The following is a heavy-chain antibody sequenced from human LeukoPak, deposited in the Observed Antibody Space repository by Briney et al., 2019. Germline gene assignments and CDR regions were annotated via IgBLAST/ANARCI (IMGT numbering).Heavy chain of an antibody. CDR1: GFTFSSYS. CDR3: ARDPHIVVVPAAIGGWDYYYGMDV. V-gene: IGHV3-21*01. J-gene: IGHJ6*02. CDR2: ISSSSSYI. Sequence: PGGSLRLSCAASGFTFSSYSMNWVRQAPGKGLEWVSSISSSSSYIYYADSVKGRFTISRDNAENSLYLQMNSLRAEDTAVYYCARDPHIVVVPAAIGGWDYYYGMDVWGQGTTVTVSS. D-gene: IGHD2-2*01.